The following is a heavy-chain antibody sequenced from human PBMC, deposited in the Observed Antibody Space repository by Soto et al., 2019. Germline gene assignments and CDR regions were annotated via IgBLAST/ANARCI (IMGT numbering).Heavy chain of an antibody. V-gene: IGHV3-23*01. CDR2: ISGSGGST. Sequence: EVQLLESGGGLVQPGGSLRLSCAASGFTFSSYAMSWVRQAPGKGLEWVSAISGSGGSTYYADSVKGRFTISRDNSKNTLYLQMNSLRAEDTAVYYCAKSGYSYGYHGSVNWFDPWGQGTLVTVSS. CDR3: AKSGYSYGYHGSVNWFDP. D-gene: IGHD5-18*01. CDR1: GFTFSSYA. J-gene: IGHJ5*02.